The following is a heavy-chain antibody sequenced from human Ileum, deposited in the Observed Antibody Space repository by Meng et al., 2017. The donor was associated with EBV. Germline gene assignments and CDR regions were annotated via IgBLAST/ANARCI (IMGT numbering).Heavy chain of an antibody. CDR2: IYYSGST. D-gene: IGHD2-15*01. J-gene: IGHJ4*02. Sequence: QVHAQDSGPGLVKPSETLSLTCTVSGGSISNYYWSWIRQPPGKGLEWIGYIYYSGSTNYNPSLKSRVTISVDTSKNQFSLNLSSVTAADTAVYYCARGGWSLDYWGQGTLVTVSS. CDR1: GGSISNYY. CDR3: ARGGWSLDY. V-gene: IGHV4-59*08.